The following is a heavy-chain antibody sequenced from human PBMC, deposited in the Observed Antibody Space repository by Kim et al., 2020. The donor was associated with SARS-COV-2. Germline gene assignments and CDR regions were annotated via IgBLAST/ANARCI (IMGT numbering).Heavy chain of an antibody. J-gene: IGHJ4*02. CDR1: GGSISSSSYY. CDR2: IYYRGST. D-gene: IGHD6-19*01. V-gene: IGHV4-39*01. Sequence: SETLSLTCTVSGGSISSSSYYWGWIRQPPGQGLEWIGSIYYRGSTSYNPSLNSRVTISVDTSKTQSSLKLTSVAAADTAVYYCARQEQWLVYGGFDYWGQGTLVTVSS. CDR3: ARQEQWLVYGGFDY.